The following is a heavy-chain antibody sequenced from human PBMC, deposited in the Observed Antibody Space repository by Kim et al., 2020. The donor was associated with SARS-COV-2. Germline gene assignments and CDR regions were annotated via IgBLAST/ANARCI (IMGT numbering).Heavy chain of an antibody. CDR3: AKYCISASCTGRYFDL. J-gene: IGHJ2*01. D-gene: IGHD2-15*01. Sequence: GGSLRLSCAASGFTFGTYDMHWVRQAPGRGLEWVSGIISSGGSTYYADSAKGRFTISRDNFKNTVYLQLSSLRDEDTAVYYCAKYCISASCTGRYFDLWG. CDR1: GFTFGTYD. CDR2: IISSGGST. V-gene: IGHV3-23*01.